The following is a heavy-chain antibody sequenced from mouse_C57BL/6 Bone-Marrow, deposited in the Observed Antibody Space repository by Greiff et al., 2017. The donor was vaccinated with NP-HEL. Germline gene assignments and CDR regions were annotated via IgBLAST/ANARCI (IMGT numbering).Heavy chain of an antibody. CDR1: GFNIKDYY. V-gene: IGHV14-1*01. J-gene: IGHJ4*01. D-gene: IGHD1-1*01. CDR3: TTVSFTTVVENAMDY. CDR2: IDPEDGDT. Sequence: EVQLQQSGAELVRPGASVKLSCAASGFNIKDYYMHWVKQRPEQGLEWIGRIDPEDGDTEYAPKFQGKATMTADTSSNTAYLQLSSLTSEDTAVYYCTTVSFTTVVENAMDYWGQGTSVTVSS.